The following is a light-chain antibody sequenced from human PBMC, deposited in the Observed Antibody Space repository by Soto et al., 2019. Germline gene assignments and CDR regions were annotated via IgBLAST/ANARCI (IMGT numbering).Light chain of an antibody. CDR1: QSVSNY. CDR3: HQYNSWPRGT. CDR2: DAS. Sequence: DIVVTQSPATLSLSPGERATLSCRASQSVSNYLAWYQQKPGQAPRLLIYDASKRATGIPVRFRGSGSGTEFTLTISSLQSEDSAVYYCHQYNSWPRGTFGPGTKVEIK. J-gene: IGKJ3*01. V-gene: IGKV3-15*01.